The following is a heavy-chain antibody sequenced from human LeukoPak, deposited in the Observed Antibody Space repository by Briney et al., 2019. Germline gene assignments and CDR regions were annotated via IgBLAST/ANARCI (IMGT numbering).Heavy chain of an antibody. D-gene: IGHD3-3*01. J-gene: IGHJ4*02. CDR3: ARELPPLEKYDCDY. CDR2: IWYDGSNK. V-gene: IGHV3-33*01. CDR1: GFTFRTYG. Sequence: GGSLRLSCAASGFTFRTYGMHSVRQAPRKGLQWVAVIWYDGSNKYYADSVKGRFTISRDNSKNTLSLQMNSLRAEDTAVYYCARELPPLEKYDCDYWGQVTLVTVAS.